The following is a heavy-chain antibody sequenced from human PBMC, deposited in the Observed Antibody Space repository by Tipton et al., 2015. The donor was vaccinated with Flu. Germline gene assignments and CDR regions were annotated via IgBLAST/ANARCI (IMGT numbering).Heavy chain of an antibody. D-gene: IGHD2-21*02. CDR2: IYPGDSDT. Sequence: VQLVQSGAEVKKPGESLKISCKGSGYSFTSYWIGWVRQMPGKGLEWMGIIYPGDSDTRYSPSFQGQVTISADKSISTAYLQWSSLKASGPAMYYCARREIAYCGGDCYSYAFDIWGQGTMVTVSS. J-gene: IGHJ3*02. CDR1: GYSFTSYW. CDR3: ARREIAYCGGDCYSYAFDI. V-gene: IGHV5-51*01.